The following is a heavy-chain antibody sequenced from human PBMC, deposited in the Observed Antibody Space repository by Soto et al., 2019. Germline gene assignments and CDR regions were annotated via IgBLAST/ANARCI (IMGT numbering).Heavy chain of an antibody. V-gene: IGHV3-23*01. CDR3: AKRPGSTANYFDY. D-gene: IGHD4-17*01. CDR1: GVTFCSYA. Sequence: GGSMRLSCAASGVTFCSYAMSWVRKAPGKGLEWVSAISGSGGSTYYADSVKGRFTISRDNSKNTLYLQMNSLRAEDTAVYYCAKRPGSTANYFDYWGQGTLVTVSS. CDR2: ISGSGGST. J-gene: IGHJ4*02.